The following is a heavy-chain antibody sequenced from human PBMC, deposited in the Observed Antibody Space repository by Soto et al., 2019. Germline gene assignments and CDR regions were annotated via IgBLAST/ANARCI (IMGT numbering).Heavy chain of an antibody. V-gene: IGHV1-69*08. CDR2: IIPILGIA. Sequence: QVQLVQSGAEVKKPGSSVKVSCKASGGTFSSYTISWVRQAPGQGLEWMGRIIPILGIANYAQKFQGRVTITADKSTSTADMELSSLRSEDTAVYYCARERGGGSCYDYWGQGTLVTVSS. J-gene: IGHJ4*02. CDR3: ARERGGGSCYDY. CDR1: GGTFSSYT. D-gene: IGHD2-15*01.